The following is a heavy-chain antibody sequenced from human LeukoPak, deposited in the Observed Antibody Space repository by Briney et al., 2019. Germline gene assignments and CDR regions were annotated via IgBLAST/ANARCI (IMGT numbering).Heavy chain of an antibody. CDR1: GFTFSDSY. Sequence: VKPGGSLRLSCAASGFTFSDSYMSWIRQAPGKGLEWVSYISSSGSTIYYADSVKGRFTISRDNAKNSLYLQMNSLRAEDTAVYYCARNGQSRKYYDILTGSRVHYYGMDVWGQGTTVTVSS. CDR2: ISSSGSTI. CDR3: ARNGQSRKYYDILTGSRVHYYGMDV. V-gene: IGHV3-11*01. D-gene: IGHD3-9*01. J-gene: IGHJ6*02.